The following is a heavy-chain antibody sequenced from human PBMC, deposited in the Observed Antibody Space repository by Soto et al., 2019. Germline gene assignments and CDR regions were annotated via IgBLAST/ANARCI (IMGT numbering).Heavy chain of an antibody. J-gene: IGHJ4*02. Sequence: GSLRLSCAASGFTFNIYGMHWVRQAPDKGLEWVALISYDGSNQYYADSVKGRFTISRDNSKNTLFLQMNSLRADDTAVYYCAKDQASGQGSFDSWGQGTLVTVSS. CDR1: GFTFNIYG. V-gene: IGHV3-30*18. CDR2: ISYDGSNQ. CDR3: AKDQASGQGSFDS.